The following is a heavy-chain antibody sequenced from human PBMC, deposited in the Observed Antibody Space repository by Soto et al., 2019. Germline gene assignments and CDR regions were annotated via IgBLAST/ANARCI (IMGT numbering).Heavy chain of an antibody. CDR1: GFTFSIYA. CDR2: ISGSGDYT. Sequence: EVQLLESGGGLGQPGGSLRLSCAASGFTFSIYAMSWVRQAPGKGREWVSVISGSGDYTYSADSVKGRFASSRDNSTNTLYLQMDSLRAEDTAVYYCAKVLKAVAGTYDYWGQGTLVTVSA. V-gene: IGHV3-23*01. J-gene: IGHJ4*02. CDR3: AKVLKAVAGTYDY. D-gene: IGHD6-19*01.